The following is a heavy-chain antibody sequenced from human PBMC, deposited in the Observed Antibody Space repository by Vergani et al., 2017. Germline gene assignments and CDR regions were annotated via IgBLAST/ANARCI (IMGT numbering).Heavy chain of an antibody. CDR1: GGTFSSYA. J-gene: IGHJ5*02. D-gene: IGHD2-15*01. CDR3: AGDRGGDGIVVVVADNWFDP. Sequence: QVQLVQSGAEVKKPGASVKVSCKASGGTFSSYAISWVRQAPGQGLEWMGRIIPILGIANSAQKFQGRVTITADKSTSKAYMELGSLRSEDTAVYYCAGDRGGDGIVVVVADNWFDPWGQGTLVTVSS. V-gene: IGHV1-69*04. CDR2: IIPILGIA.